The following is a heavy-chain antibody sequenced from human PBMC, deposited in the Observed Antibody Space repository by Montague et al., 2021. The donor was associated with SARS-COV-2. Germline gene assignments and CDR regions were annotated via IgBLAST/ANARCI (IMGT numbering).Heavy chain of an antibody. D-gene: IGHD6-13*01. V-gene: IGHV4-39*07. Sequence: SETLSLTCTVSGGSISSSSYYWGWIRQPPGKGLEWIGSIYYSGSTYYTPSLKSRVTISVDTSKNQFSLKPSSVTAADTAVYYCARVGRQQLVRLSGMDVWGQGTTVTVSS. CDR1: GGSISSSSYY. J-gene: IGHJ6*02. CDR3: ARVGRQQLVRLSGMDV. CDR2: IYYSGST.